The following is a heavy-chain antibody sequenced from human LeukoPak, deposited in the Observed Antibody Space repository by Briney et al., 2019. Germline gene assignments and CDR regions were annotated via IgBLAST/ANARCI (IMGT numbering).Heavy chain of an antibody. CDR3: ARGVAAAGTTHYYYYYGMDV. D-gene: IGHD6-13*01. Sequence: SETLSLTCAVYGGSFSGYYWSWIRQPPGKGLEWIGEINHSGSTNYNPSLKSRVTISVDRSKNQFSLKLSSVTAADTAVYYCARGVAAAGTTHYYYYYGMDVWGKGTTVTVSS. V-gene: IGHV4-34*01. CDR1: GGSFSGYY. J-gene: IGHJ6*04. CDR2: INHSGST.